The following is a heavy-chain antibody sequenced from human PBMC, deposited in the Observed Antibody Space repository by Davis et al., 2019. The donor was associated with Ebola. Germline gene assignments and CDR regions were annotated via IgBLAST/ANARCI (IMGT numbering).Heavy chain of an antibody. D-gene: IGHD6-13*01. J-gene: IGHJ6*02. Sequence: SVKVSCKASVDTFSSYAISWVRQAPGQGLEWTRGIIPIFGTANYAQKFQGRVTITADKSTSTDYMELSSLRSEDTAVYYCARGLRDSSSWLYNYGMDVWGQGTTVTVSS. CDR1: VDTFSSYA. CDR2: IIPIFGTA. V-gene: IGHV1-69*06. CDR3: ARGLRDSSSWLYNYGMDV.